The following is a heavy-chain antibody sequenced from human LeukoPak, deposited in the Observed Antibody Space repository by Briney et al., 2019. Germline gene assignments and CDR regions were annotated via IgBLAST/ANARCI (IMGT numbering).Heavy chain of an antibody. V-gene: IGHV3-23*01. CDR2: ISGSGGST. CDR1: GFTFSSCA. Sequence: QPGGSLRLSCAASGFTFSSCAMSWVRQAPGKGLEWVSAISGSGGSTYYADSVKGRFTISRDNSKNTLYLQMNSLRAEDTAVYYCAKDRRYGYSAYYFDYWGQGTLVTVSS. CDR3: AKDRRYGYSAYYFDY. J-gene: IGHJ4*02. D-gene: IGHD5-18*01.